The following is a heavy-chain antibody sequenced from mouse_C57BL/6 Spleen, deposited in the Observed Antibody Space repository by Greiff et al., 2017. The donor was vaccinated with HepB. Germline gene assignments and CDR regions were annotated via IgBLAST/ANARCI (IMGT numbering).Heavy chain of an antibody. Sequence: QVQLQQPGAELVKPGASVKLSCKASGYTFTSYWMQWVKQRPGQGLEWIGEIDPSDSYTNYNQKFKGKATLTVDTSSSTAYMQLSSLTSEDSAVYYCARSHYYGSSYGGYWGQGTTLTVSS. CDR1: GYTFTSYW. CDR3: ARSHYYGSSYGGY. J-gene: IGHJ2*01. CDR2: IDPSDSYT. V-gene: IGHV1-50*01. D-gene: IGHD1-1*01.